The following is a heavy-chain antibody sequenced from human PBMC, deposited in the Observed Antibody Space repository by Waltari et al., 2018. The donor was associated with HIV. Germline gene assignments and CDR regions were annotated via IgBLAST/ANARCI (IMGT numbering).Heavy chain of an antibody. V-gene: IGHV3-43*01. CDR1: GFTFDHYT. CDR3: VKEGGLGFGESEVYFDH. D-gene: IGHD3-10*01. J-gene: IGHJ4*02. CDR2: VTWDGDT. Sequence: EVQLVESGGVVIKSGGSLRLSCEASGFTFDHYTMHWVRQAPGKGLEWVSLVTWDGDTYYADSVKGRFNISRDNNKNSLYLQMNSLRIEDTALYVCVKEGGLGFGESEVYFDHWGQGAQVTVSS.